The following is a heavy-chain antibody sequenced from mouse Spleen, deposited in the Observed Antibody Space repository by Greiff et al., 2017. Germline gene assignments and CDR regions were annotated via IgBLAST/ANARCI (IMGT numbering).Heavy chain of an antibody. CDR1: GFTFSDYY. Sequence: EVKVVESEGGLVQPGSSMKLSCTASGFTFSDYYMAWVRQVPEKGLEWVANINYDGSSTYYLDSLKSRFIISRDNAKNILYLQMSSLKSEDTATYYCAREGWQRGFAYWGQGTLVTVSA. J-gene: IGHJ3*01. V-gene: IGHV5-16*01. CDR2: INYDGSST. D-gene: IGHD1-1*02. CDR3: AREGWQRGFAY.